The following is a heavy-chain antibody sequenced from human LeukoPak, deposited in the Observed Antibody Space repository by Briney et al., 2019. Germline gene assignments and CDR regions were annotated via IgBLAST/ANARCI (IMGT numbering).Heavy chain of an antibody. CDR1: GGTFSSYA. CDR2: FDPEDGET. Sequence: ASVKVSCKASGGTFSSYAISWVRQAPGQGLEWMGGFDPEDGETIYAQKFQGRVTMTEDTSTDTAYMELSSLRSEDTAVYYCARADGDGYNYILDYWGQGTLVTVSS. J-gene: IGHJ4*02. CDR3: ARADGDGYNYILDY. D-gene: IGHD5-24*01. V-gene: IGHV1-24*01.